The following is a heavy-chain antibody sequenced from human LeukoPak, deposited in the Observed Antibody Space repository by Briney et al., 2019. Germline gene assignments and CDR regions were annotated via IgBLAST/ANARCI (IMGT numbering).Heavy chain of an antibody. J-gene: IGHJ4*02. CDR3: ASSPYGDYVWYFDY. Sequence: PGGSLRLSCAASGFTFSSYAMSWVRQAPGKGLEWVSAISGSGGSTYYADSVKGRFTISRDNSKNTLYLQMNSLRAEDTAVFYCASSPYGDYVWYFDYWGQGTLVTVSS. CDR1: GFTFSSYA. CDR2: ISGSGGST. V-gene: IGHV3-23*01. D-gene: IGHD4-17*01.